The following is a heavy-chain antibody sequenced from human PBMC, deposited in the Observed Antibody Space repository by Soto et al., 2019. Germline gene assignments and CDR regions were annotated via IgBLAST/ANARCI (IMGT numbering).Heavy chain of an antibody. Sequence: GASVKVSCKASGYTFTGYYMHWVRQAPGQGLEWMGWINPNSGGTNYAQKFQGRVTMTRDTSISTAYMELSRLRSDDTAVYYCARFGGNSSGWYFGYYYYYGMDVWGQGTTVTVSS. D-gene: IGHD6-19*01. CDR3: ARFGGNSSGWYFGYYYYYGMDV. V-gene: IGHV1-2*02. CDR1: GYTFTGYY. J-gene: IGHJ6*02. CDR2: INPNSGGT.